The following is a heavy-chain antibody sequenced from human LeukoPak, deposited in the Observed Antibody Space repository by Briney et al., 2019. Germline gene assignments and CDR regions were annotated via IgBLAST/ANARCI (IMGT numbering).Heavy chain of an antibody. CDR1: GFTFSSYA. J-gene: IGHJ4*02. D-gene: IGHD6-19*01. V-gene: IGHV3-30-3*01. CDR3: ATPPQWLVRGRRSYFDY. CDR2: ISYDGSNK. Sequence: PGGSLRLSCAASGFTFSSYAMHWVRRAPGKGLEWVAVISYDGSNKYYADSVKGRFTISRDNSKNTLYLQMNSLRAEDTAVYYCATPPQWLVRGRRSYFDYWGQGTLVTVSS.